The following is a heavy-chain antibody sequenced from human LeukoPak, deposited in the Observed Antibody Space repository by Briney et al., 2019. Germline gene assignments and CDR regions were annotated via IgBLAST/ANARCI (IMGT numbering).Heavy chain of an antibody. CDR3: AREGGPGVFRAFDI. Sequence: PSETLSLTCAVSGASIISRNWWSWVRQPPGKGLEWIGEVYQSGMSNYNPSLKSRVVISVGQSKNQFSLRLNSLTAADTAIYYCAREGGPGVFRAFDIWGQGTMVTVSS. CDR2: VYQSGMS. J-gene: IGHJ3*02. V-gene: IGHV4-4*02. CDR1: GASIISRNW. D-gene: IGHD1-26*01.